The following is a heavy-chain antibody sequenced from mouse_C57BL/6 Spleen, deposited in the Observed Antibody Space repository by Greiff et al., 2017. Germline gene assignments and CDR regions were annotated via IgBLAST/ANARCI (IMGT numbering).Heavy chain of an antibody. V-gene: IGHV14-4*01. Sequence: EVKLMESGAELVRPGASVKLSCTASGFNIKDDYMHWVKQRPEQGLEWIGWIDPENGDTEYASKFQGKATITADTSSNTAYLQLSSLTSEDTAVYYCTYGYYDYFDYWGQGTTLTVSS. CDR3: TYGYYDYFDY. D-gene: IGHD2-3*01. CDR2: IDPENGDT. CDR1: GFNIKDDY. J-gene: IGHJ2*01.